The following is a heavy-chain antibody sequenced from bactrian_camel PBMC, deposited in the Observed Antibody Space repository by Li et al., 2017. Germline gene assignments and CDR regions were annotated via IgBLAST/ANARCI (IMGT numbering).Heavy chain of an antibody. CDR2: IAGDGRT. Sequence: HVQLVESGGGSVQAGGSLRLSCVASGYTLPMNMGWFRRLPGQEREGVAAIAGDGRTDYADSVKGRFTISRDGAKNIIALQMHSLKPEDTATYYCAADLVTDEPSLVEREYYYWGQGTQVTVS. CDR1: GYTLPMN. V-gene: IGHV3S53*01. D-gene: IGHD1*01. CDR3: AADLVTDEPSLVEREYYY. J-gene: IGHJ4*01.